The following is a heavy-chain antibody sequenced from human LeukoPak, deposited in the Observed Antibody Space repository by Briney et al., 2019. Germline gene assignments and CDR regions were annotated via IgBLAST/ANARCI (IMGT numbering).Heavy chain of an antibody. CDR3: AKASFDY. CDR2: IRYDGSNK. J-gene: IGHJ4*02. Sequence: PGGSLRLSCAASGFTFSSYGMHRVRQAPGKGLEWVTFIRYDGSNKFYADSVKGRFTISRDNSKNTPYLQMNSLRAEDTAVYYCAKASFDYWGQGTLVTVSS. CDR1: GFTFSSYG. V-gene: IGHV3-30*02.